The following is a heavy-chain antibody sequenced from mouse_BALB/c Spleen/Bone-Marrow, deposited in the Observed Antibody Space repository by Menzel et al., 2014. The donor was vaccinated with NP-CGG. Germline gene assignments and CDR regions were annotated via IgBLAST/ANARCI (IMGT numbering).Heavy chain of an antibody. J-gene: IGHJ3*01. V-gene: IGHV1-15*01. D-gene: IGHD2-4*01. Sequence: VKLLESGAELVRPGASVKLSCKALGYTSTDYEMHWVKQTPVHGLEWIGTIHPGSGGAAYNQKFKGKATLTADKSSSTAYMELSSLTSEDSAVYYFTREGLRVAGFPYRGQATLVPVSA. CDR3: TREGLRVAGFPY. CDR2: IHPGSGGA. CDR1: GYTSTDYE.